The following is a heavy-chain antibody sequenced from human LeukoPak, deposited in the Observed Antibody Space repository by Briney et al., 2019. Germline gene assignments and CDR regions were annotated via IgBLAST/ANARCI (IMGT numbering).Heavy chain of an antibody. CDR2: ISSSSSYI. CDR1: GFTSSSYS. Sequence: PGGFLRLSCAASGFTSSSYSMNWVRQAPGKGLEWVSSISSSSSYIYYADSVKGRFTISRDNAKNSLYLQMNSLRAEDTAVYYCARDRGLGATVYHDYWGQGTLVTVSS. V-gene: IGHV3-21*01. D-gene: IGHD1-26*01. CDR3: ARDRGLGATVYHDY. J-gene: IGHJ4*02.